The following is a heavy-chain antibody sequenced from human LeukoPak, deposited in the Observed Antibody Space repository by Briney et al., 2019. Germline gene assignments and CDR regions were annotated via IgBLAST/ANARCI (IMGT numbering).Heavy chain of an antibody. CDR2: IWYDGSNK. D-gene: IGHD2-2*02. CDR1: GFTFSSYG. J-gene: IGHJ6*02. CDR3: ARDGPIYCSSTSCYTPPYYYGMDV. Sequence: GRSLRLSCAASGFTFSSYGMHWVRQAPGKGLEWVAVIWYDGSNKYYAGSVKGRFTISRDNSKNTLYLQMNSLRAEDTAVYYCARDGPIYCSSTSCYTPPYYYGMDVWGQGTTVTVSS. V-gene: IGHV3-33*01.